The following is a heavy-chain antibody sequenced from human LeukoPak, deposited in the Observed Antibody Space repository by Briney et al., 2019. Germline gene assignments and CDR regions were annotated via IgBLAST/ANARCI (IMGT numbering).Heavy chain of an antibody. Sequence: ASVKVSCKASGDTFTSYGISWVRQAPGQGLEWMGWISAYNGNTNYAQKLQGRVTMTTDTSTSTAYMELRSLRSDDTAVYYCARESRIVVVPAANFFDYWGQGTLVTVSS. V-gene: IGHV1-18*01. CDR1: GDTFTSYG. J-gene: IGHJ4*02. CDR2: ISAYNGNT. CDR3: ARESRIVVVPAANFFDY. D-gene: IGHD2-2*01.